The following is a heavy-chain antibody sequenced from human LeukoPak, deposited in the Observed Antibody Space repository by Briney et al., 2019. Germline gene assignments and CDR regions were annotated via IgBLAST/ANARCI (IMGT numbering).Heavy chain of an antibody. CDR3: ARVPFYDSNDAFDI. Sequence: GASVKVSCKASGYTFTSYVISWVRQAPGQGLEWMGWISAYNGNTNYAQKLQGRVTMTTDTSTSTAYMELRSLRSGDTAVYYCARVPFYDSNDAFDIWGQGTMVTVSS. CDR1: GYTFTSYV. V-gene: IGHV1-18*01. J-gene: IGHJ3*02. D-gene: IGHD3-22*01. CDR2: ISAYNGNT.